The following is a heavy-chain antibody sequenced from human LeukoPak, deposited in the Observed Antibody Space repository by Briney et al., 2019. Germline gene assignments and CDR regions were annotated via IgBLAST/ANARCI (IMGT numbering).Heavy chain of an antibody. V-gene: IGHV3-48*01. CDR3: AKVKARGTAMAGFDY. D-gene: IGHD5-18*01. Sequence: AGGSLRLSCAASGFTFSSYSMNWVRQAPGKGLEWVSYISSSSSTIYYADSVKGRFTISRDNAKNTLYLQMNSLRAEDTAVYYCAKVKARGTAMAGFDYWGQGTLVTVSS. J-gene: IGHJ4*02. CDR1: GFTFSSYS. CDR2: ISSSSSTI.